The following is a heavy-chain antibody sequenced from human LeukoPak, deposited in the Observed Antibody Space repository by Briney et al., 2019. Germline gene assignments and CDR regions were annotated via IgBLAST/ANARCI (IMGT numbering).Heavy chain of an antibody. CDR1: GYSFTNYW. J-gene: IGHJ3*02. D-gene: IGHD2-2*01. V-gene: IGHV5-51*01. CDR2: IYPGDSDT. CDR3: AVEVVTSGFDAFDI. Sequence: AESLKISSKGSGYSFTNYWNGWLRQVPGKGLEWMGIIYPGDSDTRYSPSFQGQVTISADKSISTAYLQWSSLKASDTAMYYCAVEVVTSGFDAFDIWGHGTMVTVSS.